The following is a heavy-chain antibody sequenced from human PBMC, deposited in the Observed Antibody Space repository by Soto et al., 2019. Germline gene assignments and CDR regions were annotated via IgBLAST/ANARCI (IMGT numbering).Heavy chain of an antibody. CDR2: INWNSGTI. Sequence: EVQLVESGGGLVQPGRSLRLSCAASGFTFDDYAMHWVRQAPGKGLEWISGINWNSGTIDYADSVKGRFTISRDNAKNSLYLQMNSLRLEDTALYYCAKAPPAGDDDFDVWGQGTMVTDSS. V-gene: IGHV3-9*01. D-gene: IGHD7-27*01. CDR3: AKAPPAGDDDFDV. J-gene: IGHJ3*01. CDR1: GFTFDDYA.